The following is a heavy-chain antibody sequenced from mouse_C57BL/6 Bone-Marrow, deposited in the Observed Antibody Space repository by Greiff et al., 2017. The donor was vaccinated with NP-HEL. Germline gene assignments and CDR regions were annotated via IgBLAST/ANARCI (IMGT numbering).Heavy chain of an antibody. CDR3: ARGGNYGDYYAMDY. V-gene: IGHV7-3*01. CDR1: GFTFTDYY. Sequence: DVMLVESGGGLVQPGGSLSLSCAASGFTFTDYYMSWVRQPPGQALEWLGFIRNKANGYTTEYSASVKGRFTISRDNSQSILYLQMNALRAEDSATYYCARGGNYGDYYAMDYWGQGTSVTVSS. J-gene: IGHJ4*01. CDR2: IRNKANGYTT. D-gene: IGHD2-1*01.